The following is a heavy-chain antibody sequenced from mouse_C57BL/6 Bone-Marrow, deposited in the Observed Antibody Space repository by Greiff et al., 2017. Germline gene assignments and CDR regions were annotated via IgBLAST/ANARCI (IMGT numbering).Heavy chain of an antibody. CDR1: GFTFSDYG. Sequence: EVTLMESGGGLVKPGGSLKLSCAASGFTFSDYGMHWVRHAPETGLELVAYISSGRSTIYYADTVKGRFTNSRDNAKNTLFLQMTSLRSEDTAMYYCARWYYGLYYWGQGTSVTVSS. CDR2: ISSGRSTI. V-gene: IGHV5-17*01. J-gene: IGHJ4*01. CDR3: ARWYYGLYY.